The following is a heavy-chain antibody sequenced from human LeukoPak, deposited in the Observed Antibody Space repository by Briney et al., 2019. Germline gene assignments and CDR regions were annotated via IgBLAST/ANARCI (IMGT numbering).Heavy chain of an antibody. Sequence: SETLSLTCAVYGGSFSGYHWSWIRQPPGKGLQWIGEISDSGSTNYNPSLKSRVTISLDTSKNQFSLKLNSVTAADTAVYYCARSSYYYGADAFDIWGQGTMVTVSS. CDR2: ISDSGST. CDR1: GGSFSGYH. J-gene: IGHJ3*02. D-gene: IGHD3-10*01. V-gene: IGHV4-34*01. CDR3: ARSSYYYGADAFDI.